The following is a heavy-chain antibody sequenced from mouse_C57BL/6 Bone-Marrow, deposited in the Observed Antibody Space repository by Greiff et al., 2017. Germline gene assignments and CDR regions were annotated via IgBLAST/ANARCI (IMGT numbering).Heavy chain of an antibody. CDR1: GYTFTSYW. D-gene: IGHD2-2*01. CDR2: IHPNSGST. CDR3: AKIYYGYLYCDY. Sequence: QVQLKQPGAELVKPGASVKLSCKASGYTFTSYWMHWVKQRPGQGLEWIGMIHPNSGSTNYNEKFKSKATLTVDKSSSTAYMQLSSLTSEYSAVYYCAKIYYGYLYCDYWGQGTTLTVSS. J-gene: IGHJ2*01. V-gene: IGHV1-64*01.